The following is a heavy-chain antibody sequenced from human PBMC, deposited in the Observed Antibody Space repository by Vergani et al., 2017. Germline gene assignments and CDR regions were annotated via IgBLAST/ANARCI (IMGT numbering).Heavy chain of an antibody. J-gene: IGHJ4*02. CDR1: GFTFGDYA. D-gene: IGHD3-22*01. CDR2: ISWNSGSI. V-gene: IGHV3-9*01. Sequence: EVQLVESGGGLVQPGRSLRLSCAASGFTFGDYAMHWVRQAPGKGLEWVSGISWNSGSIGYADSVKGRFTISRDNAKNSLYLQMNSLRAEDTALYYCAKGRGYDSSGSLDYWGQGTLVTVSS. CDR3: AKGRGYDSSGSLDY.